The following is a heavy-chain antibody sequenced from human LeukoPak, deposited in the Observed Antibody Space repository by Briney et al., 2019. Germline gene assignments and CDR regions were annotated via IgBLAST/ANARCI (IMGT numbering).Heavy chain of an antibody. J-gene: IGHJ4*02. V-gene: IGHV4-4*07. CDR2: IYTSGST. D-gene: IGHD6-13*01. CDR1: GGSISSYY. CDR3: ARAGPGSSWQQHGEYFDY. Sequence: SETLSLTCTVSGGSISSYYWSWIRQPAGKGLEWIGRIYTSGSTNYNPSLKSRVTMSVDTSKNQFSLKLSSVTAADTAVYYCARAGPGSSWQQHGEYFDYWGQGTLVTVSS.